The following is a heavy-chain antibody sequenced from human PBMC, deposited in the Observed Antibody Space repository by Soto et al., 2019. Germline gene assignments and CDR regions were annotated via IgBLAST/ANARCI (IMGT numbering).Heavy chain of an antibody. J-gene: IGHJ5*02. D-gene: IGHD3-16*02. CDR1: GGSISSYY. CDR3: ARERFTMTGGVITTAWFDP. CDR2: ISNSGTS. Sequence: XETLSLSCSVSGGSISSYYLNWIRQAPGKGLEWIGYISNSGTSYYNPSLRGRVTISADTSKNQFSLKMTSVTAADTAVYFCARERFTMTGGVITTAWFDPWGPGTRVTVSS. V-gene: IGHV4-59*01.